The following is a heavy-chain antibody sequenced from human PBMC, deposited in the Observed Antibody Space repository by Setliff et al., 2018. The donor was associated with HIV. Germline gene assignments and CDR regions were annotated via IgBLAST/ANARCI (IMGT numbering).Heavy chain of an antibody. V-gene: IGHV1-69*13. D-gene: IGHD2-21*02. CDR3: AAGYCGGDCYSRQSYFDY. CDR2: IIPIFGTA. CDR1: GYTFTSYG. J-gene: IGHJ4*02. Sequence: SVKVSCKASGYTFTSYGISWVRQAPGQGLEWMGGIIPIFGTADYAQKFQGRVTITADESTSTAYMELSSLRSEDTAVYYCAAGYCGGDCYSRQSYFDYWGQGTLVTVSS.